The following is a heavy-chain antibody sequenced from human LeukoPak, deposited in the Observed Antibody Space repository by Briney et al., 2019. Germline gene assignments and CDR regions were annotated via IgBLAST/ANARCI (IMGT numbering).Heavy chain of an antibody. Sequence: ASVKVSCKASGYTFTDYDMHWVRQAPGQGLEWMGWINPNSGGTNYAQKFQGRVTMTRDTSISTAYMELSRLRSDDTAVYYCARAPGTYYLDYWGQGTLVTVSS. J-gene: IGHJ4*02. CDR2: INPNSGGT. CDR1: GYTFTDYD. V-gene: IGHV1-2*02. CDR3: ARAPGTYYLDY. D-gene: IGHD1-26*01.